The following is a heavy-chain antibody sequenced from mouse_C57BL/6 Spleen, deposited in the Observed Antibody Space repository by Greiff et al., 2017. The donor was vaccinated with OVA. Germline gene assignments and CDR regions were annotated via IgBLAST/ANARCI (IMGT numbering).Heavy chain of an antibody. CDR1: GFTFTDYY. CDR3: ARAGAMDY. V-gene: IGHV7-3*01. CDR2: IRNKANGYTT. Sequence: EVQRVESGGGLVQPGGSLSLSCAASGFTFTDYYMSWVRQPPGKALEWLGFIRNKANGYTTEYSASVKGRFTISRDNSKSILYLQMNALRAEDSATYYCARAGAMDYWGQGTSVTVSS. J-gene: IGHJ4*01.